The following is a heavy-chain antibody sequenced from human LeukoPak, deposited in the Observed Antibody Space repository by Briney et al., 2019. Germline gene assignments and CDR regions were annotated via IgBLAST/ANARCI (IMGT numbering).Heavy chain of an antibody. CDR1: GFSFSDYY. D-gene: IGHD6-19*01. Sequence: GGSLRLSCVASGFSFSDYYMSWLRQAPGKGLEWISYISADATTMYYGDSVKGRFIISRDNAKNSLHLQMNSLRVDDTAVYYCARVLGYSTGYYYFDHWGQGALVTVSS. J-gene: IGHJ4*02. CDR2: ISADATTM. V-gene: IGHV3-11*01. CDR3: ARVLGYSTGYYYFDH.